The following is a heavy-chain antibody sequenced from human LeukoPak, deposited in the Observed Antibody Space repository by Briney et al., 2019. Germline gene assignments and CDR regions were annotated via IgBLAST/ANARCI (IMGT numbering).Heavy chain of an antibody. CDR1: GFTFSSYA. D-gene: IGHD3-9*01. Sequence: GGSLRLSCAASGFTFSSYAMNWVRQAPGKGLEWVSTISGSGGNTYYADSVKGRFTISRDNSKNTLYLQMNSLRAEDTAVYYCAREIRYFDWLTPDYWGQGTLVTVSS. CDR3: AREIRYFDWLTPDY. J-gene: IGHJ4*02. CDR2: ISGSGGNT. V-gene: IGHV3-23*01.